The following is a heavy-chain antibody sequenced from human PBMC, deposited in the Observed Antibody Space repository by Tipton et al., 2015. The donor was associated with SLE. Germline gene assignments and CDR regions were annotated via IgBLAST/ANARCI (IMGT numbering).Heavy chain of an antibody. D-gene: IGHD1-14*01. CDR3: AGRYIKQGLSGAFYI. J-gene: IGHJ3*02. CDR2: IYYSGST. V-gene: IGHV4-59*01. CDR1: GGSISSYY. Sequence: TLSLTCTVSGGSISSYYWSWIRQPPGKGLEWIGYIYYSGSTNYNPSLKSRVTISVDTSKNQFSLKLSSVTAADTAVYYCAGRYIKQGLSGAFYIWGHGTMVSFAS.